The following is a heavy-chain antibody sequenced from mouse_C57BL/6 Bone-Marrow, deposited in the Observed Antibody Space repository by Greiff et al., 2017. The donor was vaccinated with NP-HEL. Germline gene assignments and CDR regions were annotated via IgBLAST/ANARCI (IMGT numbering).Heavy chain of an antibody. Sequence: EVKVVESGAELVRPGASVKLSCTASGFNIKDDYMHWVKQRPEQGLEWIGWIDPENGDTEYASKFQGKATITADTSSNTAYLQLSSLTSEDTAVYYCTFYYGNDWFAYWGQGTLVTVSA. CDR1: GFNIKDDY. D-gene: IGHD2-1*01. J-gene: IGHJ3*01. CDR3: TFYYGNDWFAY. CDR2: IDPENGDT. V-gene: IGHV14-4*01.